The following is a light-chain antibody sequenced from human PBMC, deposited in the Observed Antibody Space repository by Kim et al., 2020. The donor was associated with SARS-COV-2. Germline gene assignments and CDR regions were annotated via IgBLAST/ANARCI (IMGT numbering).Light chain of an antibody. CDR2: LNSDGSH. V-gene: IGLV4-69*01. Sequence: APVKLTCTLSRGHSSYAIAWHQQQPEKGPRYLMKLNSDGSHSKGDGIPDRFSGSSSGAERYLTISSLQSEDEADYYCQTWGTGIRVFGGGTQLTVL. J-gene: IGLJ2*01. CDR1: RGHSSYA. CDR3: QTWGTGIRV.